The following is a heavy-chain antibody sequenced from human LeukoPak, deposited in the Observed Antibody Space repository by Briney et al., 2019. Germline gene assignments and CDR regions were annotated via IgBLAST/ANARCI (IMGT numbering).Heavy chain of an antibody. D-gene: IGHD2-15*01. V-gene: IGHV4-59*01. CDR1: GGSISSYY. CDR3: ARGAYCSGGSCYWYY. CDR2: IYYSGIT. J-gene: IGHJ4*02. Sequence: PSETLSLTCTVSGGSISSYYWNWIRQPPGKGLEWIGYIYYSGITNYNPSLKSRVTMSVDTSNNQFSLKLSSVTAADTAVYYCARGAYCSGGSCYWYYWGRGTLVTVSS.